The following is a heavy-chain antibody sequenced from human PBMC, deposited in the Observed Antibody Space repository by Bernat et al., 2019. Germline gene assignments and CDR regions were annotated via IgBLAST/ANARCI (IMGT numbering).Heavy chain of an antibody. V-gene: IGHV3-72*01. D-gene: IGHD1-26*01. CDR2: SRNKANGYTT. CDR3: ARARSGSDFDY. CDR1: GFTFSDHY. J-gene: IGHJ4*02. Sequence: EVQLVESGGGLVQPGGSLRLSCAASGFTFSDHYMDWVRQAPGKGLEWVGRSRNKANGYTTEYAASVKGRFTISRDDSKNSLYLQMNSLKTEDTAVYYCARARSGSDFDYWGQGTLVTVSS.